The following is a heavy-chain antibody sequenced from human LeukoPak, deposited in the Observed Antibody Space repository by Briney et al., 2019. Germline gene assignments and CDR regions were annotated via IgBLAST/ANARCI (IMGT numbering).Heavy chain of an antibody. CDR1: GFTFSSYS. CDR2: ISSSSSTI. D-gene: IGHD2-2*02. CDR3: ARPLGYCSSTSCYRAFDI. Sequence: GGSLRLSCAASGFTFSSYSMNWVRQAPGKGLEWVSYISSSSSTIYYADSVKGRFTISRDNAKNSLYLQMNSLRAEDTAVYYCARPLGYCSSTSCYRAFDIWGQGTMVTVSS. J-gene: IGHJ3*02. V-gene: IGHV3-48*04.